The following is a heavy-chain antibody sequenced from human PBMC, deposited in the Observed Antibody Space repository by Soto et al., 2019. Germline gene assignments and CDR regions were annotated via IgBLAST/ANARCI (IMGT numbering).Heavy chain of an antibody. D-gene: IGHD1-20*01. Sequence: EVQLVESGGGLVKPGGSLRLSCAGSGFTFSSYTMNWVRQAPGKGLEWVSSITSGRYIDYADSVKGRFTISRDNSKNSLYLLMNSLRAEDTAVYYCGITGTTAFDYWGQGTLVTVSS. CDR3: GITGTTAFDY. CDR2: ITSGRYI. V-gene: IGHV3-21*01. CDR1: GFTFSSYT. J-gene: IGHJ4*02.